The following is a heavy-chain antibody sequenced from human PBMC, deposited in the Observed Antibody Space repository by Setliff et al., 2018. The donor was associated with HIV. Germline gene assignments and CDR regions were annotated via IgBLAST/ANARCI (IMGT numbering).Heavy chain of an antibody. CDR2: IYYRGST. D-gene: IGHD1-20*01. V-gene: IGHV4-39*07. CDR3: ASSPYGGTTRGYNWYFDY. CDR1: GGSISSSSYY. Sequence: PSETLSLTCTVSGGSISSSSYYWGWIRQPPGKGLQWIGSIYYRGSTYYNPSLKSLVTISVDTSKNQFSLKLSSVTAADPAVYYCASSPYGGTTRGYNWYFDYWGQGTLVTVSS. J-gene: IGHJ4*02.